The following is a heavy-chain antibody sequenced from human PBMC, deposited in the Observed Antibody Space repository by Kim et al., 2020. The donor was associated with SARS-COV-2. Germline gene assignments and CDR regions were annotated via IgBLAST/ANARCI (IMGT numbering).Heavy chain of an antibody. D-gene: IGHD3-3*01. CDR2: NYDSGNT. CDR1: GGSVSSGCYF. Sequence: SETLSLTCTVSGGSVSSGCYFWSWIRKPPGKGLEWIGYNYDSGNTNYNPSLKSRVTMSVDTSKNQFSLKLRSVTAADTAVYYCARAPNDFWSGYPYYFDYWGQGTLVTVSS. CDR3: ARAPNDFWSGYPYYFDY. V-gene: IGHV4-61*01. J-gene: IGHJ4*02.